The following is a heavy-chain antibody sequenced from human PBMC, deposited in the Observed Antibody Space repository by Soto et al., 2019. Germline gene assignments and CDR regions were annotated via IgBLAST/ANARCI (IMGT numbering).Heavy chain of an antibody. Sequence: QVQLVESGGCVVQPGKSLRLSCAGSGFTFSSYGMDWVRQAPGKGLEWVAVISYDGSNKYYADSVKGRFTISRDNSKNTLYLQMSSLRADDTAVYYCAKDRMGAGVRGYFDYWGQGTLVTVSS. J-gene: IGHJ4*02. CDR1: GFTFSSYG. CDR2: ISYDGSNK. V-gene: IGHV3-30*18. CDR3: AKDRMGAGVRGYFDY. D-gene: IGHD3-10*01.